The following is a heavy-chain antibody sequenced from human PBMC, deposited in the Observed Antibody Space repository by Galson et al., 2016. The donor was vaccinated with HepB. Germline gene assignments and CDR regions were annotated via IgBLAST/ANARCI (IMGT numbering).Heavy chain of an antibody. CDR3: AGGPGWTEDY. CDR2: IAKDGGEK. J-gene: IGHJ4*02. D-gene: IGHD2-15*01. CDR1: GFAFSDSY. V-gene: IGHV3-7*03. Sequence: SLRLSCAASGFAFSDSYMGWIRQAPGKGLEWVANIAKDGGEKNYVDSLNGRFAISRDNAKNSLYLQMNSLRVEDTAVYYCAGGPGWTEDYWGQGTLVTVSS.